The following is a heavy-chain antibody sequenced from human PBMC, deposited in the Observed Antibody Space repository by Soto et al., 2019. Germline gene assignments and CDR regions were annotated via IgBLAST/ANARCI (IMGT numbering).Heavy chain of an antibody. CDR2: IKSKTDGGTT. CDR3: TTPILLWFGESFDY. Sequence: GGSLRLSCAASGFTFSGSAMHWVRQASGKGLEWVGRIKSKTDGGTTDYAAPVKGRFTISRDDSKNTLYLQMNSLKTEDTAVYYCTTPILLWFGESFDYWGQGTLVTVSS. CDR1: GFTFSGSA. D-gene: IGHD3-10*01. V-gene: IGHV3-15*01. J-gene: IGHJ4*02.